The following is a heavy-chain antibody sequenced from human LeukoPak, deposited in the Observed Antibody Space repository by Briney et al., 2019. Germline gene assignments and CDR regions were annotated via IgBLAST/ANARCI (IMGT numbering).Heavy chain of an antibody. CDR2: IYYSGST. V-gene: IGHV4-39*01. CDR1: GGSISSSTYY. Sequence: SETLSLTCTVSGGSISSSTYYWGWIRQPPGRGLEWIGSIYYSGSTYYNPSLKSRVTISVDTSKNQFSLKLSSVTAADTAVYYCARRRGYCSGGSCYPFDSWGQGTLVTVSS. D-gene: IGHD2-15*01. J-gene: IGHJ4*02. CDR3: ARRRGYCSGGSCYPFDS.